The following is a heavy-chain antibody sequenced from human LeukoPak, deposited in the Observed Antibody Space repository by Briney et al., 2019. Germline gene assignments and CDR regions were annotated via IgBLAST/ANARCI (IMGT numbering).Heavy chain of an antibody. J-gene: IGHJ4*02. CDR2: ISYDGSNI. CDR1: GXTFSTYG. D-gene: IGHD6-13*01. CDR3: AKPLDTSTWYYFDY. V-gene: IGHV3-30*18. Sequence: PGGSLRLSCAASGXTFSTYGMHWVRQAPGKGLEWVAGISYDGSNIYYAESVKGRFTISRDTSKNTVDLQMDSLGAEDTAVYYCAKPLDTSTWYYFDYWGQGTLVTVSS.